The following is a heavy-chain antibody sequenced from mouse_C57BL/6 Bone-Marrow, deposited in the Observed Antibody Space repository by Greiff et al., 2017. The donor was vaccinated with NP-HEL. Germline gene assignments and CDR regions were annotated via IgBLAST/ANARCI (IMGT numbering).Heavy chain of an antibody. V-gene: IGHV1-59*01. Sequence: QVQLQQPGAELVRPGTSVKLSCKASGYTFTSYWMHWVKQRPGQGLEWIGVIDPSDSYTNYNQKFKGKATLTVDPSSSPAYMQLSSLTSEDSAVYYCARVAGLGKKDYWGQGTTLTVSS. D-gene: IGHD2-2*01. CDR2: IDPSDSYT. CDR3: ARVAGLGKKDY. J-gene: IGHJ2*01. CDR1: GYTFTSYW.